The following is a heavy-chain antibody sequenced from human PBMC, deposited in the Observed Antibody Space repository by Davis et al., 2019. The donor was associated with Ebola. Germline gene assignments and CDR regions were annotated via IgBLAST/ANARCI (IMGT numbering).Heavy chain of an antibody. CDR3: ARSVFYDSTGYYVHWYYDL. J-gene: IGHJ2*01. D-gene: IGHD3-22*01. Sequence: SETLSLTCTVSGGSIRTHYWSWIRQSPGKGLEWIGYGYYGVRTDYNPSLKSRAIISVDTSKNHFSLNLSSVNAADTAIYYCARSVFYDSTGYYVHWYYDLWGRGTLVTVSS. CDR2: GYYGVRT. CDR1: GGSIRTHY. V-gene: IGHV4-59*11.